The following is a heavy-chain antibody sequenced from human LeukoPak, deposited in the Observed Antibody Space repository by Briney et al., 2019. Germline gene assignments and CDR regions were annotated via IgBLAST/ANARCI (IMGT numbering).Heavy chain of an antibody. CDR2: VHYSGSS. D-gene: IGHD6-19*01. Sequence: SETLSLTCTVSGGSISSNNYYWGWIRQPPGKGLEWIGSVHYSGSSYYNPSLKSRLTISVDTSKSQFSLKLSSVTAADTAVYYCARTRTYSSGWYFDYWGQGTLVTVSS. CDR1: GGSISSNNYY. V-gene: IGHV4-39*01. J-gene: IGHJ4*02. CDR3: ARTRTYSSGWYFDY.